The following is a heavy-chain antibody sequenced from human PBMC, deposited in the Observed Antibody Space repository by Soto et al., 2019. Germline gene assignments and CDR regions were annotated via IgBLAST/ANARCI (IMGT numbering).Heavy chain of an antibody. J-gene: IGHJ1*01. Sequence: EVPLLESGGGLVQPEGSLRLSCEASGFTFSSYAMSWVRQAPGQGLEWVSGISGGGSTTYYADSVKGRFTISRDNSKNTLYLQVNSLRAEDTAVYYCARDQAAGGTISRYFQDWGQGTLVTVSS. V-gene: IGHV3-23*01. CDR1: GFTFSSYA. CDR3: ARDQAAGGTISRYFQD. CDR2: ISGGGSTT. D-gene: IGHD6-13*01.